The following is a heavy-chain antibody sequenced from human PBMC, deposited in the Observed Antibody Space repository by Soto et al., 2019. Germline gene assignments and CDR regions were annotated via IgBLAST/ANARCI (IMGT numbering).Heavy chain of an antibody. CDR3: ARETMVRGVMSYYYYYYGMDV. V-gene: IGHV3-33*01. CDR1: GFTFSSYG. D-gene: IGHD3-10*01. Sequence: QVQLVESGGGVVQPGRSLRLSCAASGFTFSSYGMHWVRQAPGKGLEWVAVIWYDGSNKYYADSVKGRFTISRDNSKNTLYLQRNSRRAEDTAVYYCARETMVRGVMSYYYYYYGMDVWGQGTTVTVSS. CDR2: IWYDGSNK. J-gene: IGHJ6*02.